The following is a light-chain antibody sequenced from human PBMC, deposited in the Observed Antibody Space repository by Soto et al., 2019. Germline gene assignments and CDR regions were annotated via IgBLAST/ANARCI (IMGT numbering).Light chain of an antibody. CDR1: QSVSSNY. CDR2: GAS. V-gene: IGKV3-20*01. CDR3: QQYGSSPCT. Sequence: EIVLTQSPGILSLSPGERATLSCGASQSVSSNYLAWYQQKPGQAPRLLITGASSRATGIPDRFSGSGSGTDFTLTIGRLEPEAFAVYYCQQYGSSPCTFGQGTTLEIK. J-gene: IGKJ2*02.